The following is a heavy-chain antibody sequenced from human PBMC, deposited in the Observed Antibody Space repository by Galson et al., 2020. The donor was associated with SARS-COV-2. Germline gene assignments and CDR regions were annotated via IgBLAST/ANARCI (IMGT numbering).Heavy chain of an antibody. J-gene: IGHJ4*02. D-gene: IGHD1-26*01. CDR2: INHSGST. Sequence: SETLSLTCAVYGGSFSGYYWSWIRQPPGKGLEWIGEINHSGSTNYNPSLKSRVTISVDTSKNQFSLKLSSVTAADTAVYYCARGRWELLWRRPYYFDYWGQGTLVTVSS. CDR3: ARGRWELLWRRPYYFDY. V-gene: IGHV4-34*01. CDR1: GGSFSGYY.